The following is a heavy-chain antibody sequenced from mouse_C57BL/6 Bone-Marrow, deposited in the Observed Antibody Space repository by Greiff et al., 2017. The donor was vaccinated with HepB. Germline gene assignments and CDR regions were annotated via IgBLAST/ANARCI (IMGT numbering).Heavy chain of an antibody. CDR1: GYTFTSYW. CDR2: IHPNSGST. Sequence: QVQLQQPGAELVKPGASVKLSCKASGYTFTSYWMHWVKQRPGQGLEWIGMIHPNSGSTNYNEKFKSKATLTVDKSSSTAYMQLSSLTSEDSAVYYCARRGMGYPYFDYWGQGTTLTVSS. V-gene: IGHV1-64*01. J-gene: IGHJ2*01. CDR3: ARRGMGYPYFDY. D-gene: IGHD2-10*02.